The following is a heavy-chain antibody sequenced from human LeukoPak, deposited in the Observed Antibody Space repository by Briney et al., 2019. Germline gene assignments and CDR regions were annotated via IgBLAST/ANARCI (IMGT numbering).Heavy chain of an antibody. V-gene: IGHV4-31*03. CDR1: GGSISSGGYY. D-gene: IGHD2-2*03. Sequence: PSQTLSLTCTVSGGSISSGGYYWSWIRQHPGKGLEWIGYIYYSGSTYYNPSLKSRVTISVDTSKNQFSLKLSSVTAADTAVYYCARDRDGYCSSTGCYGGLDPWGQGTLVTVSS. CDR2: IYYSGST. J-gene: IGHJ5*02. CDR3: ARDRDGYCSSTGCYGGLDP.